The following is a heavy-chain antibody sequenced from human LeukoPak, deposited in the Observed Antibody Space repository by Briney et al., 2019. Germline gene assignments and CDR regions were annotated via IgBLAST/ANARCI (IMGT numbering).Heavy chain of an antibody. D-gene: IGHD4-11*01. CDR3: AKESPLGTTLDY. Sequence: GGSLRLSCAASGFTFDDYAMHWVRQAPGKGLEWVSGISWNSGSIGYADSVKGRFTISRDNAKNSLYLQMNSLRAEDTALYYCAKESPLGTTLDYWGQGTLVTVSS. CDR1: GFTFDDYA. CDR2: ISWNSGSI. V-gene: IGHV3-9*01. J-gene: IGHJ4*02.